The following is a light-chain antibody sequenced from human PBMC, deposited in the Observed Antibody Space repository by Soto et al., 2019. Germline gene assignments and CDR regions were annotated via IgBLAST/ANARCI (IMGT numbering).Light chain of an antibody. Sequence: QPVLTQSPSASASLGASVKLTCTLSSGHSSYAIAWHQQQPERGPRFLLRIDSDGSHNKGDGIPARFSGSRSGAERFLTISSLQSEDEADYYCQTWATGIQVFGGGTKLTVL. CDR1: SGHSSYA. CDR3: QTWATGIQV. J-gene: IGLJ2*01. CDR2: IDSDGSH. V-gene: IGLV4-69*01.